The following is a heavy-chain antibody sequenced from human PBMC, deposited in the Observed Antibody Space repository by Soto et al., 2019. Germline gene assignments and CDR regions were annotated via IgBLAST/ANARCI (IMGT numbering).Heavy chain of an antibody. Sequence: EVQLLESGGGLVQPGGSLRLSCAASGFTFSSHVMSWVRQAPGKGLEWVSGISTGGGSTDYADSVKGRFTISRDNSKNTLHLQMKSLRAEETAVYYCARSREIIASAGSVDYWGQGTLVTVSS. CDR3: ARSREIIASAGSVDY. V-gene: IGHV3-23*01. CDR1: GFTFSSHV. D-gene: IGHD6-25*01. J-gene: IGHJ4*02. CDR2: ISTGGGST.